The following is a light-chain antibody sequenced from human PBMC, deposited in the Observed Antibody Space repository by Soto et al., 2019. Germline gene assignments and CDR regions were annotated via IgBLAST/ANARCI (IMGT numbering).Light chain of an antibody. Sequence: QSALTQPRSVSGSPGQSVTISCTGTSSDVGGYNYVSWYQQHPGKAPKLMIYDVSKRPSGVPDRFSGSKSANTASLTISGLQAEEEANYYCCSYAGSDSGVFGGGTKVTVL. J-gene: IGLJ3*02. CDR3: CSYAGSDSGV. CDR1: SSDVGGYNY. CDR2: DVS. V-gene: IGLV2-11*01.